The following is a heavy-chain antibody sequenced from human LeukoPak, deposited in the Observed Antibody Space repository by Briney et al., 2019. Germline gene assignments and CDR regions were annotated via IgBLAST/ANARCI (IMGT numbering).Heavy chain of an antibody. J-gene: IGHJ4*02. V-gene: IGHV3-30*18. D-gene: IGHD6-19*01. CDR2: ISYDGSNK. Sequence: PGRSLRLSCAASGFTFSSYGMHWFRQAPGKGLEWVAVISYDGSNKYYAESVKGRFTISRDNSKNTLYLQINSLRADDTAVYYCAKDRGYIAVRELDYWGQGTLVTVSS. CDR1: GFTFSSYG. CDR3: AKDRGYIAVRELDY.